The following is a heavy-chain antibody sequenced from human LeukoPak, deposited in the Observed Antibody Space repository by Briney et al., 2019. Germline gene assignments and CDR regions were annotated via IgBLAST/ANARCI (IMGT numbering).Heavy chain of an antibody. J-gene: IGHJ5*02. CDR3: ARQRVDYVWGSYRKNWFDP. Sequence: SETLSLTCTVSGGSISSYYWSWIRQPAGKGLEWIGRIYTSGSTNYNPSLKSRVTMSVDTSKNQFSLKLSSVTAADTAVYYCARQRVDYVWGSYRKNWFDPWGQGTLVTVSS. CDR1: GGSISSYY. V-gene: IGHV4-4*07. D-gene: IGHD3-16*02. CDR2: IYTSGST.